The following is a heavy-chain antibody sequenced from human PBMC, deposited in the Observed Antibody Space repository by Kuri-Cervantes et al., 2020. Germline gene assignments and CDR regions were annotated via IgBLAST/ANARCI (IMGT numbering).Heavy chain of an antibody. Sequence: SVKVSCKASGGTFSSYAISWVRQAPGQGLEWMGGLIPIFGTANYAQKFQGRVTITADESTSTAYMELSSLRSEDTAVYYCARVVRVRCSSTSCYVNWYFDLWGRGTLVTVSS. V-gene: IGHV1-69*13. CDR3: ARVVRVRCSSTSCYVNWYFDL. D-gene: IGHD2-2*01. J-gene: IGHJ2*01. CDR1: GGTFSSYA. CDR2: LIPIFGTA.